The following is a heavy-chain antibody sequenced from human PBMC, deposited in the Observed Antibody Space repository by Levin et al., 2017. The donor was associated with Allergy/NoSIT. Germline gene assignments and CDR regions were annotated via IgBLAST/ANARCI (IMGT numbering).Heavy chain of an antibody. D-gene: IGHD3-9*01. Sequence: SETLSLTCTVSGGSISSYYWSWIRQPAGKGLEWIGRIYTSGSTNYNPSLKSRVTMSVDTSKNQFSLKLSSVTAADTAVDYWARDENDILTGYYEDYYYGMDVWGQGTTVTVSS. V-gene: IGHV4-4*07. CDR3: ARDENDILTGYYEDYYYGMDV. CDR2: IYTSGST. J-gene: IGHJ6*02. CDR1: GGSISSYY.